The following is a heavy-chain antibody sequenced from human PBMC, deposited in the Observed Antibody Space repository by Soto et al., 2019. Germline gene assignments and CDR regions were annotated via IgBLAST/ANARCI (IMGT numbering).Heavy chain of an antibody. Sequence: SSLKCYCKTAGYTFSIYAISCGRQAPGQGLEWMGGIIPIFGTANYAQKFQGRVTITADKSTSTAYMELSSLRSEDTAVYYCAREGTRGAFDYWGQGTLVTVSS. CDR3: AREGTRGAFDY. CDR2: IIPIFGTA. D-gene: IGHD3-16*01. J-gene: IGHJ4*02. V-gene: IGHV1-69*06. CDR1: GYTFSIYA.